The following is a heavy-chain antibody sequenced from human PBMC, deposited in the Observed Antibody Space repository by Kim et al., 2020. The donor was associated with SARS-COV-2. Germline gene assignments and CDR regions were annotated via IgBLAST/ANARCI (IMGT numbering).Heavy chain of an antibody. CDR2: T. D-gene: IGHD3-22*01. J-gene: IGHJ4*02. CDR3: ARGEYVTTYGY. Sequence: TYYNPSLKSRVTISVDTSKNQFSLKLSSVTAADTAVYYCARGEYVTTYGYWGQGTLVTVSS. V-gene: IGHV4-31*02.